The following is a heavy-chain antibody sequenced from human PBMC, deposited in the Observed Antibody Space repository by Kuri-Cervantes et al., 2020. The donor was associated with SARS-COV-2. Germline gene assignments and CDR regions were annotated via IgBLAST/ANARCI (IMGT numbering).Heavy chain of an antibody. V-gene: IGHV4-39*07. CDR2: IYYSGST. CDR1: GGSISSSSYY. J-gene: IGHJ6*03. D-gene: IGHD4-17*01. Sequence: GSLRLSCTVSGGSISSSSYYWGWIRQPPGKGLEWIGSIYYSGSTYYNPSLKSRVTISVDTSTTQFSLKLSSVTAADTAVYYCARANGDYQIEIDYYYYYYMDVWGKGTTVTVSS. CDR3: ARANGDYQIEIDYYYYYYMDV.